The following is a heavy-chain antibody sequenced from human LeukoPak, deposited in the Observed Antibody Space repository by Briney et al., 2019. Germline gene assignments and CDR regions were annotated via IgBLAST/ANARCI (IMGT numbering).Heavy chain of an antibody. CDR2: IYHSGST. V-gene: IGHV4-30-2*01. CDR1: GGSISSGGYS. J-gene: IGHJ4*02. Sequence: SETLSLTCAVSGGSISSGGYSGSWIRQPPGKGLEWIGYIYHSGSTYYNPSLKSRVPISVDRSKNQFSLKLSSVTAADTAVYYCARAVAYCGGDCYSLGYYFDYWGQGTLVTVSS. CDR3: ARAVAYCGGDCYSLGYYFDY. D-gene: IGHD2-21*02.